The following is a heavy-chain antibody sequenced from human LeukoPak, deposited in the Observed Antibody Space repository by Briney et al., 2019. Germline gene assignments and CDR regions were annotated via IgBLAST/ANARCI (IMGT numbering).Heavy chain of an antibody. CDR3: AREEYCGADCYSGFDH. CDR1: GSSIGSYY. Sequence: SETLSLTCTVSGSSIGSYYWSWIRQPPGKGLEWIGYIYYSGSTNYNPSLKSRVTISVDTSKNQFSLELSSVTAADTAIYYCAREEYCGADCYSGFDHWGQGTLVTVSS. V-gene: IGHV4-59*01. CDR2: IYYSGST. J-gene: IGHJ5*02. D-gene: IGHD2-21*02.